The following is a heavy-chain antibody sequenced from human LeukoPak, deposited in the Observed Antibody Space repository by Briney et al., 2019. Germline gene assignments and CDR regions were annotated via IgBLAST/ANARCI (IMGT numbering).Heavy chain of an antibody. V-gene: IGHV4-34*01. Sequence: PSETLSLTCAVYGGSFSGYYGSWLRQPPGKGLEWIGEINHSGSTNYNPSLKSRVTISVDTSKNQFSLKLSSVTAADTAVYYCARGDFWSGPDYWGQGTLVTVSS. CDR3: ARGDFWSGPDY. CDR2: INHSGST. J-gene: IGHJ4*02. CDR1: GGSFSGYY. D-gene: IGHD3-3*01.